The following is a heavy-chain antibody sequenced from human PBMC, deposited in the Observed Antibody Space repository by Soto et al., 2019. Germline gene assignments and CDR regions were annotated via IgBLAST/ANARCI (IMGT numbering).Heavy chain of an antibody. Sequence: GGSLRLSCAASGFIFSSYAMHWVRQAPGKGLEWVAVISYDGSNKDYADSVKGRFTISRDNSKSTLYLQMNSLRAEDTAVYYCGKGRSYYYYYGVDVWGQGTTVTVSS. CDR2: ISYDGSNK. D-gene: IGHD1-26*01. J-gene: IGHJ6*02. V-gene: IGHV3-30-3*02. CDR3: GKGRSYYYYYGVDV. CDR1: GFIFSSYA.